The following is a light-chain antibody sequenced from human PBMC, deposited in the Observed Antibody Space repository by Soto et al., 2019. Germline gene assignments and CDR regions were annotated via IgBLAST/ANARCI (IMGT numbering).Light chain of an antibody. J-gene: IGKJ2*01. V-gene: IGKV3-15*01. CDR3: QQYNSWPYT. Sequence: ETVMTQSPATLSASPGERAPPSCRASQSVNTNLAWYQQKPGQAPRLLIYDASTRATGIPASFSGSGSGTEFTLTIRSLQSEDSAVYYCQQYNSWPYTFGQGTKVDI. CDR2: DAS. CDR1: QSVNTN.